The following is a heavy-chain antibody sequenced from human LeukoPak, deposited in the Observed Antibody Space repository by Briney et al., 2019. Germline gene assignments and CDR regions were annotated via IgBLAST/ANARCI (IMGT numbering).Heavy chain of an antibody. V-gene: IGHV3-33*06. Sequence: PGGSLRLSCAASGFTFSSYGMHWVRQAPGKELEWVAVIWYDGSNKFYADSVKGRFTISRDNSKNTLYLQMNSLTVEDTAVYYCAKGFLTGYLYYFDYWGQGTLVTVSS. CDR1: GFTFSSYG. D-gene: IGHD3-9*01. J-gene: IGHJ4*02. CDR2: IWYDGSNK. CDR3: AKGFLTGYLYYFDY.